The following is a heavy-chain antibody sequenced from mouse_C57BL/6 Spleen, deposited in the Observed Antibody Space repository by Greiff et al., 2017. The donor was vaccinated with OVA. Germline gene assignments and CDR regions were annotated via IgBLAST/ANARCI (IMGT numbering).Heavy chain of an antibody. CDR1: GYTFTDYE. Sequence: VQRVESGAELVRPGASVTLSCKASGYTFTDYEMHWVKQTPVHGLEWIGAIDPETGGTAYNQKFKGKAILTADKSSSTAYMELRSLTSEDSAVYYCTRGGEAYYFDYWGQGTTLTVSS. J-gene: IGHJ2*01. V-gene: IGHV1-15*01. CDR3: TRGGEAYYFDY. CDR2: IDPETGGT.